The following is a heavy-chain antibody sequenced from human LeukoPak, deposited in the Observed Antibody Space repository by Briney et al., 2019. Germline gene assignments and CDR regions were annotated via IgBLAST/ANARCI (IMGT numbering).Heavy chain of an antibody. J-gene: IGHJ5*02. CDR1: GGSISSSSYY. CDR3: ARMVRGVIIAYNWFDP. V-gene: IGHV4-39*07. Sequence: PSETLSLTCTVSGGSISSSSYYWGWIRQPPGKGLEWIGSIYYSGSTYYNPSLKSRVTISVDTSKNQFSLKLSSVTAADTAVYYCARMVRGVIIAYNWFDPWGQGTLVTVSS. D-gene: IGHD3-10*01. CDR2: IYYSGST.